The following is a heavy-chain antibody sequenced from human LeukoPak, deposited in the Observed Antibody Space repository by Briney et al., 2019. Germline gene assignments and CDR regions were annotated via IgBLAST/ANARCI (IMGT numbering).Heavy chain of an antibody. D-gene: IGHD3-10*01. J-gene: IGHJ5*02. Sequence: ASVKVSCKASGYTFTNYYTHWVPQAPGQGLEWMGWINPNTGGTDYIQKFQGRVTMTRDTSISTAYMELNSLRSDDTAVYYCVRGVRRSAPHSGNWFAPGGQGTLVTVSS. CDR2: INPNTGGT. V-gene: IGHV1-2*02. CDR1: GYTFTNYY. CDR3: VRGVRRSAPHSGNWFAP.